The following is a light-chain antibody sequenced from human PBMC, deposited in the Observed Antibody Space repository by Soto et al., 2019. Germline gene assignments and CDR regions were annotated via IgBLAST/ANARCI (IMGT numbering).Light chain of an antibody. CDR3: AAWDDSLNGYYV. CDR2: KND. V-gene: IGLV1-47*01. Sequence: QSALIQPPSASGTPGQRVTIPCSGSSSNIGSNFVYWYQQLPGTSPKRLIYKNDQRPSGVPDRFSASKSGTSASLAISGLRSDDEADYYCAAWDDSLNGYYVFGTGTKVTVL. CDR1: SSNIGSNF. J-gene: IGLJ1*01.